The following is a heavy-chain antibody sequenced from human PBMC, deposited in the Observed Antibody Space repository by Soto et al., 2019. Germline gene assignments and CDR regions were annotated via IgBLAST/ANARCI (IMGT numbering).Heavy chain of an antibody. J-gene: IGHJ6*03. CDR3: AKDLLGGSNYYYYYYMDV. CDR1: GFTFSSYA. V-gene: IGHV3-23*01. D-gene: IGHD1-26*01. CDR2: ISGSGGST. Sequence: GGSLRLSCAASGFTFSSYAMSWVRQAPGKGLEWVSAISGSGGSTYYADSVKGRFTISRDNSKNTLYLQMNSLRAEDTAVYYCAKDLLGGSNYYYYYYMDVWGKGTTVTVSS.